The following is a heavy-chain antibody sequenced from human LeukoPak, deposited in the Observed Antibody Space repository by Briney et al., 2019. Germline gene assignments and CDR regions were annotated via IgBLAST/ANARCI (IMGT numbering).Heavy chain of an antibody. V-gene: IGHV3-30-3*01. Sequence: GGSLRLSCATSGFTFSTYEMNWVRQAPGKGLEWVAVISYDGSNKYYADSVKGRFTISRDNYKNTLYLKMNSLRAEDTAVYYCARDYYDSSGYLYWGQGTLVTVSS. CDR2: ISYDGSNK. CDR3: ARDYYDSSGYLY. D-gene: IGHD3-22*01. CDR1: GFTFSTYE. J-gene: IGHJ4*02.